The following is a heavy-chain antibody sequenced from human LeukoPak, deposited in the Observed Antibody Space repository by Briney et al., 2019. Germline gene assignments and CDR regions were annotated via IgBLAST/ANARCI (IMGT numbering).Heavy chain of an antibody. Sequence: GGSLRLSCAASGFTFSSYWMHWVRQAPGKGLEWVAVISYDGSNKYYADSVKGRFTISRDNSKNTLYLQMNSLRAEDTAVYYCAKDVDTAMVVIDYWGQGTLVTVSS. V-gene: IGHV3-30*18. CDR2: ISYDGSNK. CDR1: GFTFSSYW. J-gene: IGHJ4*02. CDR3: AKDVDTAMVVIDY. D-gene: IGHD5-18*01.